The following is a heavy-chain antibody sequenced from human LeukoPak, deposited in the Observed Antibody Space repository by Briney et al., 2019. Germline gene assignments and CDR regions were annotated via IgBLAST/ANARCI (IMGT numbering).Heavy chain of an antibody. J-gene: IGHJ6*02. CDR1: GGSISSYY. CDR2: IYYSGST. D-gene: IGHD3-22*01. CDR3: ARGVVVITPDYYYYYGMDV. Sequence: SETLSLTCTVSGGSISSYYWSWIRQPPGKGLEWIGYIYYSGSTNYNPSLKSRVTISADTSKNQFSLKLSSVTAADTAVYYCARGVVVITPDYYYYYGMDVWGQGTTVTVSS. V-gene: IGHV4-59*01.